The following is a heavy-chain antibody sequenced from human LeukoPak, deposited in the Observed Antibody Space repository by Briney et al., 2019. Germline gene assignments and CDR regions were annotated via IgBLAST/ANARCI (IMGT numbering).Heavy chain of an antibody. J-gene: IGHJ4*02. CDR2: IYWNDDK. D-gene: IGHD3-22*01. Sequence: SGPTLVKPTQTLTLTCTFSGFSLSTSGVGVGWIRQPPGKALEGLALIYWNDDKRYSPSLKSRLTITKDTSKNQVVLTMTNMDPVDTATYYCAHRLRRTSVVVFDYWGQGTLVTVSS. CDR1: GFSLSTSGVG. V-gene: IGHV2-5*01. CDR3: AHRLRRTSVVVFDY.